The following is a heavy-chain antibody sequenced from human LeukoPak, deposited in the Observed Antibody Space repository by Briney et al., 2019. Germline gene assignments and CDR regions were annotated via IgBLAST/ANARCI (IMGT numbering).Heavy chain of an antibody. CDR3: ARGSGWYPH. CDR1: GGSVGSNY. V-gene: IGHV4-59*02. Sequence: SETLSLTCSVSGGSVGSNYWSWVRQPPGKGLEWIGYISYSGDTKYNPSLKSRLSMSVDTSKNQCSLMLTSVTAADTAVYYCARGSGWYPHWGQGSLVTVSS. CDR2: ISYSGDT. J-gene: IGHJ1*01. D-gene: IGHD6-19*01.